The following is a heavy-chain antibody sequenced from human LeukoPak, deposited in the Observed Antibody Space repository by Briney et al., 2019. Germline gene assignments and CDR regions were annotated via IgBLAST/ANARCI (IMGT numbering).Heavy chain of an antibody. D-gene: IGHD5-24*01. Sequence: PSETLSLTCTVSGGSISSYYWSCIRQPPGKGLECIGYIYTSGSTNYNPSLKSRVTISVDTSKNQFSLKLSFVTAADTAVYYCAREGRDGYNPYYFDYWGQGTLVTVSS. CDR1: GGSISSYY. CDR3: AREGRDGYNPYYFDY. V-gene: IGHV4-4*09. CDR2: IYTSGST. J-gene: IGHJ4*02.